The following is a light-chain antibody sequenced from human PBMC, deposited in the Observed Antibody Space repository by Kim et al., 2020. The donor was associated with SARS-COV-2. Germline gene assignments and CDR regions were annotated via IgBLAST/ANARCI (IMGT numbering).Light chain of an antibody. V-gene: IGKV3-11*01. J-gene: IGKJ4*01. CDR1: QSISTS. CDR3: QHRSNWLT. CDR2: DAS. Sequence: DIVLTQSPATLSFSPGERATLSCGASQSISTSLAWYQHKPGQAPRLLIYDASTRATGIPARFSGSGAGTHFSLTISSLAPEDFAVYYCQHRSNWLTFGGGTKVDIK.